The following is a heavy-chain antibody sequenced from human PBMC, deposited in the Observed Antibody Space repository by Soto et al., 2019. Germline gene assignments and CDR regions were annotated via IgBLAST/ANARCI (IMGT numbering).Heavy chain of an antibody. CDR2: IKQDGSEK. V-gene: IGHV3-7*01. J-gene: IGHJ4*02. CDR3: ARVAIVVVVATFDY. D-gene: IGHD2-15*01. Sequence: GGSLRLSCAASGFTFSSYWMSWVRQAPGKGLEWVANIKQDGSEKYYVDSVKGRCTISRDNAKNSLYLQMNSLRAEYTAVYYCARVAIVVVVATFDYWGQGTLVTVSS. CDR1: GFTFSSYW.